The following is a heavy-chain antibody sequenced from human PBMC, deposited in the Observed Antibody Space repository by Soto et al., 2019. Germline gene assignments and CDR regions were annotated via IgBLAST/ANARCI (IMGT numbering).Heavy chain of an antibody. CDR2: ISTTSTYI. V-gene: IGHV3-21*01. CDR1: GFTFSGDS. Sequence: KAGGSLRLSCAASGFTFSGDSMNWVRQAPGKGLEWVASISTTSTYIYYADSVKGRFTISRDNAKNSLHLQMNSLRAEDTAVYYCVRDYVMDVWGQGTTVTVSS. J-gene: IGHJ6*02. CDR3: VRDYVMDV. D-gene: IGHD3-10*02.